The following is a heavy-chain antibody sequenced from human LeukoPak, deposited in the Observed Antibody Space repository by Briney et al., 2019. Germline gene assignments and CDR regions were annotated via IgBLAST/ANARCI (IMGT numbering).Heavy chain of an antibody. V-gene: IGHV3-23*01. CDR1: GFTFSSYA. CDR3: AKVSCSGGSCFGGYYYYGMDV. CDR2: ISGSGGST. D-gene: IGHD2-15*01. Sequence: GGSLRLSCAASGFTFSSYAMSRVRQAPGKGLEWVSAISGSGGSTYYAASVKGGFTISRDNSKNTLYLQMNSLRAEDTAVYYCAKVSCSGGSCFGGYYYYGMDVWGQGTTVTVSS. J-gene: IGHJ6*02.